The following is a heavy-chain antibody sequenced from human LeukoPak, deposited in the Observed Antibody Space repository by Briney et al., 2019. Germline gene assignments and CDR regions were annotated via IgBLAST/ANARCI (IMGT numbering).Heavy chain of an antibody. CDR1: GFRFDDYG. J-gene: IGHJ4*02. CDR2: ILHDGSDE. V-gene: IGHV3-30*18. Sequence: GGSLRLSCAAAGFRFDDYGMHWVRQAPGKGLEWVAAILHDGSDEYYTDSLKGRFTISRDNSKNTLYLQMNSLRPEDTAVYYCAKDLQHCNGGTCFPDYWGQGTLVTVSS. D-gene: IGHD2-15*01. CDR3: AKDLQHCNGGTCFPDY.